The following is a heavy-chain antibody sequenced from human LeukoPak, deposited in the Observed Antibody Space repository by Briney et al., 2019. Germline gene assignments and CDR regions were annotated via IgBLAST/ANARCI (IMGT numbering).Heavy chain of an antibody. J-gene: IGHJ6*03. CDR2: IIPIFGTA. Sequence: ASVKVSCKASGCTFSSYAISWVRQAPGQGLEWMGGIIPIFGTANYAQKFQGRVTITADKSTSTAYMELSSLRSEDTAVYYCARDLEPYSSSWHSLFYYYMDVWGKGTTVTVSS. D-gene: IGHD6-13*01. V-gene: IGHV1-69*06. CDR3: ARDLEPYSSSWHSLFYYYMDV. CDR1: GCTFSSYA.